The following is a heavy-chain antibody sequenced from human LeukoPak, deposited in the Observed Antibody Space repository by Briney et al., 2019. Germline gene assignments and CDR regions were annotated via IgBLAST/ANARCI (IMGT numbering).Heavy chain of an antibody. D-gene: IGHD6-19*01. J-gene: IGHJ4*02. Sequence: GGSLRLSCAASGFSFSDYSMNWVRQAPGKGLEWVSYISYTSSAIYYAGSVKGRFTISRDNAKNSLYLQMNSLRTEDTAFYYCAKDYGYSNDWYLIDYWGQGTLVTVSS. V-gene: IGHV3-48*01. CDR1: GFSFSDYS. CDR3: AKDYGYSNDWYLIDY. CDR2: ISYTSSAI.